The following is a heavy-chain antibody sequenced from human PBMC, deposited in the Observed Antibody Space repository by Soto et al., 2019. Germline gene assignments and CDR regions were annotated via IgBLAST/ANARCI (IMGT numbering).Heavy chain of an antibody. J-gene: IGHJ6*02. CDR1: GGTFSSYA. CDR3: ARRVGDASDYGIDV. D-gene: IGHD4-17*01. Sequence: QVQLVQSGAEVKKPGSSVKVSCKASGGTFSSYAISWVRQAPGQGLEWMGGIIPIFVTANYEQKFQGRVTITADASRMVAYMERSRLRSEDTAVYYCARRVGDASDYGIDVWGQGTTVTVSS. V-gene: IGHV1-69*01. CDR2: IIPIFVTA.